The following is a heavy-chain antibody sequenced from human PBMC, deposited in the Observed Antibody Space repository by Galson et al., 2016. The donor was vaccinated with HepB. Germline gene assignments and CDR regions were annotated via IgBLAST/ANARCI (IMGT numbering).Heavy chain of an antibody. CDR1: GFAFSPYG. D-gene: IGHD2-21*02. J-gene: IGHJ3*02. CDR3: ARSHDGDFHGFDI. V-gene: IGHV3-30*03. CDR2: ISHDENKQ. Sequence: SLRLSCAASGFAFSPYGMHWVRQAPGKGLEWVSGISHDENKQFYADSLKGRFTISRDNSRSTLFLQMHTLRPEDTARYYCARSHDGDFHGFDIWGRGTVVSVSS.